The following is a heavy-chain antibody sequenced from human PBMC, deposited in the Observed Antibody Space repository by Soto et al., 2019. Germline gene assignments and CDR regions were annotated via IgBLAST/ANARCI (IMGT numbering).Heavy chain of an antibody. CDR2: IKQDGSEK. D-gene: IGHD2-15*01. J-gene: IGHJ4*02. CDR3: ARERGGYCSGNSCPGTIDY. Sequence: GGSLRLSCAASGVSCSSDWMIWVGQSPGKGLEWVANIKQDGSEKYYVDSVKGRFTISRDNAKNSLYLQMNSLRAEDTAVYYCARERGGYCSGNSCPGTIDYWGQGT. CDR1: GVSCSSDW. V-gene: IGHV3-7*01.